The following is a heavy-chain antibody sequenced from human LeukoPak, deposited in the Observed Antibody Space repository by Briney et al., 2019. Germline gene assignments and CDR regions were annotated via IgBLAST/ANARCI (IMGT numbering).Heavy chain of an antibody. J-gene: IGHJ4*02. CDR2: IYHSGST. Sequence: SETLSLTCAVSGGSISSSNWWSWARPPPGKGLEWIGEIYHSGSTNYNPSLKSRVTISVDKSKNQFSLKLSSVTAADTAVYYCARVAYVWGSYRYYFDYWGQGTLVTVSS. CDR1: GGSISSSNW. D-gene: IGHD3-16*02. V-gene: IGHV4-4*02. CDR3: ARVAYVWGSYRYYFDY.